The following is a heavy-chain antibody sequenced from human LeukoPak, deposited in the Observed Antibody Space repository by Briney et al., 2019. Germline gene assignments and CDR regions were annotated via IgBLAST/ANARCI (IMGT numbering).Heavy chain of an antibody. CDR1: GGSFSGYY. CDR2: INHSGST. Sequence: SETLSLTCAVYGGSFSGYYWSWIRQPPGKGLEWFGEINHSGSTNYNPSLKSRVTISVDTSKNQFSLKLSSVTAADTAVYYCARERRGNYPRFDYWGQGTLVTVSS. CDR3: ARERRGNYPRFDY. J-gene: IGHJ4*02. D-gene: IGHD1-7*01. V-gene: IGHV4-34*01.